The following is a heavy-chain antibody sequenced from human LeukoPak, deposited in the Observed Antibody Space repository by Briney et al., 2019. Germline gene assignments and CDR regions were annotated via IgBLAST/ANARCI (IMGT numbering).Heavy chain of an antibody. CDR1: GFTFDDYA. J-gene: IGHJ1*01. CDR3: AKGPLGSGWYGEYFQH. D-gene: IGHD6-19*01. V-gene: IGHV3-9*01. CDR2: ISWNSGSI. Sequence: PGRSLRLSCAASGFTFDDYAMHWVRQAPEKGLEWVSGISWNSGSIGYADSVKGRFTISRDNAKNSLYLQMNSLRAEDTALYYCAKGPLGSGWYGEYFQHWGQGTLVTVSS.